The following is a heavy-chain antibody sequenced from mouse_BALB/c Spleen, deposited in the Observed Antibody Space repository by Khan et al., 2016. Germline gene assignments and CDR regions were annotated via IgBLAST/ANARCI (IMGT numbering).Heavy chain of an antibody. CDR2: LNTYTGEP. CDR3: ERFRSANY. V-gene: IGHV9-1*02. J-gene: IGHJ2*01. D-gene: IGHD6-1*01. CDR1: GYNFTNYG. Sequence: QIQLVQPGPELKKPGETVKISCKASGYNFTNYGMNWVKQDPGKGLNWMGWLNTYTGEPTYTDDFKGRFASSFETSASRADLQINNLKNEDIATYFCERFRSANYWGQGTTLTVSS.